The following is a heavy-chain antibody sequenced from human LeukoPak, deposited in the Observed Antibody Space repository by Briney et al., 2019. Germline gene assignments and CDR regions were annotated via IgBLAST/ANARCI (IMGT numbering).Heavy chain of an antibody. J-gene: IGHJ6*03. Sequence: PSETLSLTCAVYGGSFSGYYWSWIRQPPGKWLEWLGEINHSGSTNYNPSLKSRVTISVDTSKNQFSLKLSSVTAADTAVYYCARGPPDDYSRYYYYYYYYMDVWGKGTTVTVSS. CDR1: GGSFSGYY. CDR2: INHSGST. D-gene: IGHD4-11*01. V-gene: IGHV4-34*01. CDR3: ARGPPDDYSRYYYYYYYYMDV.